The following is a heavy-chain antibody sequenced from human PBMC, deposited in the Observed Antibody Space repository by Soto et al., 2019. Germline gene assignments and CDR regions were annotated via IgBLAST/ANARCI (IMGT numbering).Heavy chain of an antibody. CDR3: VSQRTTVPTQAYFDY. CDR2: VYYGGRS. J-gene: IGHJ4*02. Sequence: ETLSLTCTVSGGSVTNSSYYWGWLRQSPGKGLEWIGSVYYGGRSYSKSSVKSRVTISVDTSKNRFSLSLNSVTASDTAVYLCVSQRTTVPTQAYFDYWGPGALVTVSS. D-gene: IGHD4-17*01. CDR1: GGSVTNSSYY. V-gene: IGHV4-39*01.